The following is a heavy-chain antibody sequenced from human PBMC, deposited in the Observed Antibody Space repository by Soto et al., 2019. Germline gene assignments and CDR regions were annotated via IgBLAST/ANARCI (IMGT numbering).Heavy chain of an antibody. V-gene: IGHV4-34*01. D-gene: IGHD6-13*01. Sequence: QVQLQQWGAGLLKPSETLSLTCAVYGGSFSGYYWSWIRQPPGKGLEWIGEINHSGSTNYNPSLKSRDTISVDTTKNQFTRKLSSVTAADTAVYYCERGRSSWSFQNWGEGTMITVSS. J-gene: IGHJ1*01. CDR3: ERGRSSWSFQN. CDR2: INHSGST. CDR1: GGSFSGYY.